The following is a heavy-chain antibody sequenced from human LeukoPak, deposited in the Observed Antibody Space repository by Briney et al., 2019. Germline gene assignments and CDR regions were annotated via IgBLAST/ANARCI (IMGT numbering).Heavy chain of an antibody. D-gene: IGHD3-22*01. Sequence: ASVTVSCKASGGTFSSYAISWVRQAPGQGLEWMGRIIPILGIANYAQKFQGRVTITADKSTSTAYMELSSLRSEDTAVYYCASSYYDSSGYYYSVDYWGQGTLVTVSS. V-gene: IGHV1-69*04. CDR2: IIPILGIA. J-gene: IGHJ4*02. CDR1: GGTFSSYA. CDR3: ASSYYDSSGYYYSVDY.